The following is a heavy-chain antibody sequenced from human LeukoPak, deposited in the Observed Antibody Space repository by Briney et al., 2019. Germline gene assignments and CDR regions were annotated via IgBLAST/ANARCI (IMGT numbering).Heavy chain of an antibody. CDR2: ISHSGDT. D-gene: IGHD1-1*01. V-gene: IGHV4-38-2*01. CDR3: ARVGPLAVGTGKRVYSFDY. CDR1: GFSITSGDY. J-gene: IGHJ4*02. Sequence: PSETLSLTCDVSGFSITSGDYWGLIRQSPGRGLEWIGSISHSGDTYYIPSLRSRATMSLDTSRNQFSLDLRSVSAADTAVYFCARVGPLAVGTGKRVYSFDYWGQGTLVTVSS.